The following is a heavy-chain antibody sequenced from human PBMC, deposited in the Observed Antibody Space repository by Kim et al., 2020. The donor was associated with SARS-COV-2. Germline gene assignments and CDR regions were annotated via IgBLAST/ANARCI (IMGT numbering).Heavy chain of an antibody. Sequence: ASVQVSCKASGYTFTSYAMNWVRQAPGQGLEWMGWINTNTGNPTYAQGFTGRFVFSLDTSVSTAYLQISSLKAEDTAVDYCARELGYYDSSGRMADYWGQGTLVTVSS. D-gene: IGHD3-22*01. J-gene: IGHJ4*02. CDR2: INTNTGNP. CDR1: GYTFTSYA. V-gene: IGHV7-4-1*02. CDR3: ARELGYYDSSGRMADY.